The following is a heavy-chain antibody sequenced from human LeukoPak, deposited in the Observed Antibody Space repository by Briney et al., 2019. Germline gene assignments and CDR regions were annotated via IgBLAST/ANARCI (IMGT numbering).Heavy chain of an antibody. D-gene: IGHD3-22*01. CDR3: ATTGSGYYYDVFDY. CDR2: FDPEDGET. CDR1: GYTLTELS. Sequence: GASVKVSCKVSGYTLTELSMHWVRQAPGKGLEWMGGFDPEDGETIYAQKFQGRVTMTEDTSTDTAYMELSSLRSEDTAVYYCATTGSGYYYDVFDYWGQGTLVTVSS. J-gene: IGHJ4*02. V-gene: IGHV1-24*01.